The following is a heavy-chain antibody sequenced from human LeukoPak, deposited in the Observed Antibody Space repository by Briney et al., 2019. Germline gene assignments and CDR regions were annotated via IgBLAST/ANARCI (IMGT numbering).Heavy chain of an antibody. Sequence: SETLSLTCSVSGGFNTHYYWSWIRQPPGKGLEWIGYIYHSGSTNYNPSLKSRVTISVDTSKNQFSLKLSSVTAADTAVYYCACVGDYVWGSYRYPNWGQGTLVTVSS. CDR1: GGFNTHYY. D-gene: IGHD3-16*02. J-gene: IGHJ1*01. V-gene: IGHV4-4*08. CDR2: IYHSGST. CDR3: ACVGDYVWGSYRYPN.